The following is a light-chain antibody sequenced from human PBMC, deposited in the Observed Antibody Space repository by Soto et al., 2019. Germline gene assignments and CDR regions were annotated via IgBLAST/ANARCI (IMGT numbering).Light chain of an antibody. V-gene: IGKV3-20*01. CDR3: QQYGRP. J-gene: IGKJ1*01. Sequence: EIVLTQSPGTLSFSPGERATLSCRASQSVTSDYLAWYQQKPGQAPRLLIHGASSRATGIPDRFSGSGSGTDFTLTISRLEPEDFAVYYCQQYGRPFGQGTKVDIK. CDR1: QSVTSDY. CDR2: GAS.